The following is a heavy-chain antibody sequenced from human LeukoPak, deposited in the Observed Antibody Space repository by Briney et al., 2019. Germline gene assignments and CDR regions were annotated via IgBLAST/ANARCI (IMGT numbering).Heavy chain of an antibody. D-gene: IGHD3-22*01. CDR2: IYYSWSN. Sequence: PGGSLRLSCAASGFTFSSYSMNWVRQAPGKGLEWMGSIYYSWSNYYNPSLKSRVTISVDTSKNLFSLKLSSVTAADTAVYYCASGYYDSSGYYYPFDYWGQGTLVTVYS. CDR1: GFTFSSYSMN. J-gene: IGHJ4*02. CDR3: ASGYYDSSGYYYPFDY. V-gene: IGHV4-39*01.